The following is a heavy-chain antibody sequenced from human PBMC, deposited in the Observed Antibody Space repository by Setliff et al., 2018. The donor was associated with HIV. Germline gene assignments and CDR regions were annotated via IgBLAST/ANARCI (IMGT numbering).Heavy chain of an antibody. Sequence: GASVKVSCKASGYSFITYGITWVRQAPGRGLEWMGWISISKGKTDYAQKFQGRVIMTTDTSTSTAYMELRSLRSDDTAMYFYARLGSGWSDSYYYAMDIWGQGTTVTVSS. D-gene: IGHD6-19*01. CDR3: ARLGSGWSDSYYYAMDI. CDR2: ISISKGKT. V-gene: IGHV1-18*01. J-gene: IGHJ6*02. CDR1: GYSFITYG.